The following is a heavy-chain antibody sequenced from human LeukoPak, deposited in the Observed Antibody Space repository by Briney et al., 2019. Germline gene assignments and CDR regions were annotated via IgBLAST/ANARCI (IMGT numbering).Heavy chain of an antibody. CDR3: ARALYYYDSSGSNAFDI. V-gene: IGHV1-69*13. Sequence: SVKVSCKASGYTFTSYYMHWVRQAPGQGLEWMGGIIPIFGTANYAQKFQGRVTITADESTSTAYMELSSLRSEDTAVYYCARALYYYDSSGSNAFDIWGQGTMVTVSS. J-gene: IGHJ3*02. CDR1: GYTFTSYY. CDR2: IIPIFGTA. D-gene: IGHD3-22*01.